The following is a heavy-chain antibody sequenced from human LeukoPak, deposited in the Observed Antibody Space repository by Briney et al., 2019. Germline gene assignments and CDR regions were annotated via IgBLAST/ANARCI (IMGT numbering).Heavy chain of an antibody. V-gene: IGHV3-7*03. CDR1: GFTFSSYW. D-gene: IGHD7-27*01. CDR3: AKDGGLWVSAHWGDS. CDR2: IKQDGSEK. Sequence: GGSLRLSCAASGFTFSSYWMSWVRQAPGKGLEWVANIKQDGSEKYYVDSVKGRFTISRDNAKNSLYLQMNSLRAEDTAVYYCAKDGGLWVSAHWGDSWGRGTLVTVSS. J-gene: IGHJ4*02.